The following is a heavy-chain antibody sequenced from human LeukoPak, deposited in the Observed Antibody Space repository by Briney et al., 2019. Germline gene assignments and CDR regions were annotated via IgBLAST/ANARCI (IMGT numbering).Heavy chain of an antibody. CDR2: FDPEDGET. V-gene: IGHV1-24*01. CDR1: GYTLTELS. J-gene: IGHJ4*02. D-gene: IGHD3-10*01. Sequence: ASVKVSCKVSGYTLTELSMHWVRQAPGKGLEWMGGFDPEDGETIYAQKLQGRVTMTTDTSTSTAYMELRSLRSDDTAVYYCARDRRQGRFGELFTWGQGTLVTVSS. CDR3: ARDRRQGRFGELFT.